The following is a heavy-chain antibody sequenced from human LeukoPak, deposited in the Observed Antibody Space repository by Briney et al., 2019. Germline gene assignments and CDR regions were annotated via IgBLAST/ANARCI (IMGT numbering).Heavy chain of an antibody. D-gene: IGHD6-6*01. CDR1: GFTFSSYA. CDR2: ISGSGVTT. V-gene: IGHV3-23*01. CDR3: AKDRGSSSPMRYYFDY. Sequence: GGSLRLSCAASGFTFSSYAMSWVRQAPGKGLEWVSTISGSGVTTYYADSVKGRFSISRDNSKNTLYLQLTSLRAEDTAVYYCAKDRGSSSPMRYYFDYWGQGTLVTVSS. J-gene: IGHJ4*02.